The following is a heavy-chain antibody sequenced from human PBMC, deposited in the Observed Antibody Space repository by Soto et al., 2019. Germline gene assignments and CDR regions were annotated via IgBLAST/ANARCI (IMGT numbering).Heavy chain of an antibody. D-gene: IGHD3-22*01. CDR1: GFTFSSYA. CDR2: ISGSGGST. CDR3: AKGRENDSSGYYSPGDFDY. V-gene: IGHV3-23*01. Sequence: EVQLLESGGGLVQPGGSLRLSCAASGFTFSSYAMSWVRQAPGKGLEWVSAISGSGGSTYYADSVKGRFTISRDNSKNTLYLQMNSLRAEDTAVYYCAKGRENDSSGYYSPGDFDYWGQGTLVTVSS. J-gene: IGHJ4*02.